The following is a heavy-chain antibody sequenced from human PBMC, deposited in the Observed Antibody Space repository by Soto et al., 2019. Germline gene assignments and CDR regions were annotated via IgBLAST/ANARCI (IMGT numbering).Heavy chain of an antibody. CDR3: AKGYYDFWSGSLYYYYMDV. Sequence: GGSLRLSCAASGFTFSSYAMSWVRQAPGKGLEWVSAISGSGGSTYYADSVKGRFTISRDNSKNTLYLQMNSLRAEDTAVYYFAKGYYDFWSGSLYYYYMDVWGKGTTVTVSS. CDR2: ISGSGGST. V-gene: IGHV3-23*01. D-gene: IGHD3-3*01. CDR1: GFTFSSYA. J-gene: IGHJ6*03.